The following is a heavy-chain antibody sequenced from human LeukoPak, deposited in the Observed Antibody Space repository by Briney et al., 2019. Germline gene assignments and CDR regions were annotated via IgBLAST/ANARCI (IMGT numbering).Heavy chain of an antibody. CDR2: ISANDGKT. CDR1: GFVFTSYG. CDR3: ARELHVERDDY. J-gene: IGHJ4*02. D-gene: IGHD1-1*01. V-gene: IGHV1-18*01. Sequence: ASVKVSCKASGFVFTSYGFTWVRQAPGQGLEWMGWISANDGKTHYSEKHQGRVTMSADTVTSTAYMELRSLRSDDTAVYYCARELHVERDDYWGQGTLVTVSS.